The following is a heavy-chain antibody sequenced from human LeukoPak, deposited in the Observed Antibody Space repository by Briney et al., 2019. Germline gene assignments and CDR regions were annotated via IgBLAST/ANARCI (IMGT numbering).Heavy chain of an antibody. Sequence: SETLSLTCTVSGGSISSYYWSWIRQPPGKGLEWIGYIYYSGSTNYNPSLKSRVTISVDTSKNQFSLKLSSVTAADTAVYYCARWLQRPLGFYFDYWDQGTLVTVSS. CDR3: ARWLQRPLGFYFDY. CDR1: GGSISSYY. D-gene: IGHD5-24*01. V-gene: IGHV4-59*01. CDR2: IYYSGST. J-gene: IGHJ4*02.